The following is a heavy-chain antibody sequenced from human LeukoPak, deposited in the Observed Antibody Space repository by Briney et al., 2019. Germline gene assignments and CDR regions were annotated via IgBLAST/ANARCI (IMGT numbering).Heavy chain of an antibody. J-gene: IGHJ5*02. CDR1: GGSISSYY. CDR2: IFYSGGT. V-gene: IGHV4-59*08. CDR3: ASQAVAGTWNWFDP. Sequence: SETLSLTCTVSGGSISSYYWSWIRQPPGKGLEWVGYIFYSGGTNYNPSLKSRVTISVDTSKNQFSLKLSSVTAADTAVYYCASQAVAGTWNWFDPWGQGTLVTVSS. D-gene: IGHD6-19*01.